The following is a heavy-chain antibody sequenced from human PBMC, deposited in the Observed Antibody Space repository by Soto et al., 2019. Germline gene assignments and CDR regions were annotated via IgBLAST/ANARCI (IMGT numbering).Heavy chain of an antibody. CDR1: GLPFSNYA. CDR3: AKGDLLWDPFDL. Sequence: AGGSLRLSCAASGLPFSNYAMTWVRQAPGKGLEWVSIISASGYSAYYGGAVKGRFTTSRDNSRSTLYLQMNGLRAEDTAVYYCAKGDLLWDPFDLWGQGTLVTVSS. V-gene: IGHV3-23*01. D-gene: IGHD3-16*01. CDR2: ISASGYSA. J-gene: IGHJ4*02.